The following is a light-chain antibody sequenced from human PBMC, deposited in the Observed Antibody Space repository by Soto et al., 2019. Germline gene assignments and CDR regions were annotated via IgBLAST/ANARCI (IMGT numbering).Light chain of an antibody. J-gene: IGKJ1*01. V-gene: IGKV3-15*01. CDR3: QQYDDWPPST. CDR2: SAS. CDR1: QSVSSS. Sequence: EIVVTQSPATLSMSLGERATLSCRASQSVSSSLAWYQQNPGQAPRLLIYSASTRATGIPARFSGSGSGTEFTLTISSLQSEDFAVYYCQQYDDWPPSTFGQGTKVDIK.